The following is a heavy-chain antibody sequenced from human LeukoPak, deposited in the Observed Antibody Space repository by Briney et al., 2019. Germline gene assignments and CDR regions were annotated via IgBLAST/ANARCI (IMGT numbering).Heavy chain of an antibody. CDR1: GFTFSSYA. Sequence: GGSLRLSCVVSGFTFSSYAMSWVRQAPGKGLEWVSGISADGGGTFYADSGKGRFTISRDNSKNTLYLQMNSLRAEDTAVYYCAKDLLGGGWTYYFDYWGQGTLVTVSS. J-gene: IGHJ4*02. D-gene: IGHD2-15*01. V-gene: IGHV3-23*01. CDR3: AKDLLGGGWTYYFDY. CDR2: ISADGGGT.